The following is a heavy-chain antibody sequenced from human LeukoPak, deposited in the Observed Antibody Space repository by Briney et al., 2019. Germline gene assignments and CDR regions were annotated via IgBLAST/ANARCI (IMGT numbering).Heavy chain of an antibody. J-gene: IGHJ5*02. CDR2: IYTSGSI. CDR3: ARDRYYYDSSGYGLWFDP. Sequence: SETLSLSCTVAVGSLSCYFWSWIRQPAGKVLEWMGRIYTSGSINYNPSLKSRVTMSVDTSKNQFSLKLSSVTAADTAVHYCARDRYYYDSSGYGLWFDPWGQGTLVTVSS. D-gene: IGHD3-22*01. CDR1: VGSLSCYF. V-gene: IGHV4-4*07.